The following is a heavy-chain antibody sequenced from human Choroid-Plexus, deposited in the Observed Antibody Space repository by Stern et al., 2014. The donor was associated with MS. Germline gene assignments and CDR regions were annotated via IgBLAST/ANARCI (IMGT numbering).Heavy chain of an antibody. Sequence: VQLVQSGGGVVQPGRPLRLSCVASGFTFGSCAMHWVRHAPGKGLEWAAGVSYDGSNKYYADSVKGRFTISRDNSQNTLYIQMSSLRPEDTAVYYCAKDRQYLTYFFDHWGQGSLVTVSS. D-gene: IGHD2/OR15-2a*01. CDR2: VSYDGSNK. V-gene: IGHV3-30*18. CDR1: GFTFGSCA. CDR3: AKDRQYLTYFFDH. J-gene: IGHJ5*02.